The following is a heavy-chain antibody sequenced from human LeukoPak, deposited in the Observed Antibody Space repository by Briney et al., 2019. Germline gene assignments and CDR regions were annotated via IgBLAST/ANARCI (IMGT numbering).Heavy chain of an antibody. V-gene: IGHV1-46*01. CDR2: INPSGGST. Sequence: GASVKVSCKASGYTFTSYYMHWVRQAPGQGLEWMGIINPSGGSTSYAQKFQGRVTITRDTSASTAYMELSSLRSEDTAVYYCASSNYDILTDLGYWGQGTLVTVSS. J-gene: IGHJ4*02. CDR3: ASSNYDILTDLGY. D-gene: IGHD3-9*01. CDR1: GYTFTSYY.